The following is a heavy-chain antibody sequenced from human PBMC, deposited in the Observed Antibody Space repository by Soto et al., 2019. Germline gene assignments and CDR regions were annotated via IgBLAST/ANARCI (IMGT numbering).Heavy chain of an antibody. D-gene: IGHD3-3*01. Sequence: GESLKISCKGSGYSFTSYWISWVRQMPGKGLEWMGRIDPSDSYTNYSPSFQGHVTISADKSISTAYLQWSSLKASDTAMYYCARQVFGFWSAYSLPSYGMDVWGQGTTVTVSS. J-gene: IGHJ6*02. CDR1: GYSFTSYW. CDR2: IDPSDSYT. CDR3: ARQVFGFWSAYSLPSYGMDV. V-gene: IGHV5-10-1*01.